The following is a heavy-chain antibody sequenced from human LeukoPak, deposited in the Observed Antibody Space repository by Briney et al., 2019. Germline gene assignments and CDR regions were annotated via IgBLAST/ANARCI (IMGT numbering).Heavy chain of an antibody. J-gene: IGHJ3*02. D-gene: IGHD2-2*01. CDR3: ARGIEVGTAAASYAFDI. V-gene: IGHV1-2*02. CDR1: GYTFTGYY. CDR2: INPNSGGT. Sequence: ASVKVSCKASGYTFTGYYMHWVRQAPGQGLEWMGWINPNSGGTNYAQKFQGRVTMTRDTSTSTVYMELSSLRSEDTAVYYCARGIEVGTAAASYAFDIWGQGTMVTVSS.